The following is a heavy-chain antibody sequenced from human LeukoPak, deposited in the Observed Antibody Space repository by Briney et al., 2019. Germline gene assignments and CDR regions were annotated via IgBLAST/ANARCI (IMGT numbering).Heavy chain of an antibody. J-gene: IGHJ3*02. Sequence: ASVKVSCKASGYAFTSYGISWVRQAPGQGIEWMGWISAYNGNTNSAQKLQGRVTMTTDTSTSTAYMELRSLRSDDTAVYYCARDGRSPGAFDIWGQGTMVTVSS. CDR2: ISAYNGNT. CDR3: ARDGRSPGAFDI. V-gene: IGHV1-18*01. D-gene: IGHD1-1*01. CDR1: GYAFTSYG.